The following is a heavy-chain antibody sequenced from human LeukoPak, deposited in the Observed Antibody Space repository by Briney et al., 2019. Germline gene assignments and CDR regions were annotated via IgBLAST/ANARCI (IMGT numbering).Heavy chain of an antibody. Sequence: GGSLRLSCAASGFTFSSYAMSWVRQAPGKGLEWVSAIRGSGGSTYYADSVKGRFTISRDNSKNTLYLQMNSLRAEDTAVYYCAKDAWRGYCGGDCYKFDYWGQGTLVTVSS. J-gene: IGHJ4*02. CDR3: AKDAWRGYCGGDCYKFDY. CDR1: GFTFSSYA. D-gene: IGHD2-21*02. CDR2: IRGSGGST. V-gene: IGHV3-23*01.